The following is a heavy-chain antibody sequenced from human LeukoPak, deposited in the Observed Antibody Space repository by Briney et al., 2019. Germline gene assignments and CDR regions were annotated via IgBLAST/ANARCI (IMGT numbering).Heavy chain of an antibody. CDR2: ISGYNGNT. J-gene: IGHJ4*02. D-gene: IGHD5-18*01. CDR3: ARDQDTTMVFGADF. V-gene: IGHV1-18*01. Sequence: ASVKVSCKASGYTFASYGISWVRQAPGQGLGWMGWISGYNGNTHYEQKLQGRVTMTTDTSTSTAYMELRSLRSDDTAVYYCARDQDTTMVFGADFWGQGTLITVSS. CDR1: GYTFASYG.